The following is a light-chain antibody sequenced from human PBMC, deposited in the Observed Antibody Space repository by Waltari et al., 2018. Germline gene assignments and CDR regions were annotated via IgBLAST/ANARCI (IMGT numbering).Light chain of an antibody. CDR2: AVS. CDR3: SSDADNTLV. V-gene: IGLV2-8*01. CDR1: SSDY. Sequence: QSALTQPPSASGSPGQSVTISCTGTSSDYVSCFQHPPGKAPKLLIYAVSKRPSGVPDRSSGAKSGNTASLTVSGLQADDEAHYYCSSDADNTLVFGGGTKLTVL. J-gene: IGLJ3*02.